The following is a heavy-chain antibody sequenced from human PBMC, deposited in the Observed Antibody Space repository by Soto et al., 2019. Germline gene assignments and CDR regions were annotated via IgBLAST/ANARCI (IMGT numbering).Heavy chain of an antibody. J-gene: IGHJ4*02. Sequence: QVQLQESGPGLVKPSQTLSLTCTVSGGSISSGGYYWSWIRQHPGKGLEWIGYIYYSGSTYYNPPPNGRFTISVDTSKTQFSLKLASVTAAATPVYYCAKSFGVAAVGTFDYWGQGTLVT. CDR3: AKSFGVAAVGTFDY. D-gene: IGHD6-13*01. CDR2: IYYSGST. V-gene: IGHV4-31*03. CDR1: GGSISSGGYY.